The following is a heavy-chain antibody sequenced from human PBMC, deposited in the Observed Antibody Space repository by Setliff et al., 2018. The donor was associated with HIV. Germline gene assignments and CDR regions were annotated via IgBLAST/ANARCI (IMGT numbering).Heavy chain of an antibody. CDR2: IHTSGNA. J-gene: IGHJ6*03. Sequence: PSETLSLTCTVSGGSISSGTYFWSWIRQPAGKGLEWIGHIHTSGNANYNPSLNSRVTISVDTSKNHFSLKLSSVTAADTAVYYCAREGRYSYGNPNYMDVWGKGTTVTVSS. CDR1: GGSISSGTYF. D-gene: IGHD5-18*01. V-gene: IGHV4-61*09. CDR3: AREGRYSYGNPNYMDV.